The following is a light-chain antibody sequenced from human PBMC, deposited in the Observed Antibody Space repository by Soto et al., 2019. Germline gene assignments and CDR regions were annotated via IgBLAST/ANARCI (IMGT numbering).Light chain of an antibody. Sequence: QSVLTQPRSVSGCPGQSVTISCTGTSNDVGGYNYVSWFQQHPGKAPKLMIYGVSQRPSGVPDRFSGSKSGNTASLTISGLQAEDEADYYCCSYAGNYTYVFGTETKLTVL. CDR1: SNDVGGYNY. CDR3: CSYAGNYTYV. J-gene: IGLJ1*01. V-gene: IGLV2-11*01. CDR2: GVS.